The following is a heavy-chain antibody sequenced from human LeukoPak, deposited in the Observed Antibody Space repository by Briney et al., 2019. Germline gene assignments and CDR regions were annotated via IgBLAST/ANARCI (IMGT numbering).Heavy chain of an antibody. CDR1: GFTFSSYA. CDR2: ISGSGGST. D-gene: IGHD2-15*01. Sequence: GGSLRLSCAASGFTFSSYAMSWVSQAPGKGLEWVSAISGSGGSTYYADSVKGRFTISRDNSKNTLYMQMNSLRAEDTAVYYCAKAGLYCSGGSCYDWLDPWGQGTLVTVSS. V-gene: IGHV3-23*01. J-gene: IGHJ5*02. CDR3: AKAGLYCSGGSCYDWLDP.